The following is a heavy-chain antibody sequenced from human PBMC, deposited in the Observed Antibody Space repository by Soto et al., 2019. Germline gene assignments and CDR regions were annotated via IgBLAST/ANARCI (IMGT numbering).Heavy chain of an antibody. J-gene: IGHJ4*02. Sequence: GGSLRLSCAASGFTFSSYAMSWVRQAPGKGLEWVSAIGGSGDTTYYADSVKGRFSISRDNSKNILYLQMNRLRGDDTAVYYCAVYGGDSPLYTFVEGYFDYWGQGTLVTVSS. CDR1: GFTFSSYA. CDR2: IGGSGDTT. D-gene: IGHD2-21*02. V-gene: IGHV3-23*01. CDR3: AVYGGDSPLYTFVEGYFDY.